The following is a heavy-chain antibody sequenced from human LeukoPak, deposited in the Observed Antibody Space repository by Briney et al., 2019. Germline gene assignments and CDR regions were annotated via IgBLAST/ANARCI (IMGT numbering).Heavy chain of an antibody. CDR3: AKDHRVDSGWSGYALDI. Sequence: GGSLRLSCAASRFTFSSYSMNWVRQAPGKGLEWVSSISSSSSYIYYADSVKGRFTISRDNAKNSLYLQMNSLRAEDTAVYYCAKDHRVDSGWSGYALDIWGQGTMVTVSS. D-gene: IGHD6-19*01. CDR2: ISSSSSYI. J-gene: IGHJ3*02. CDR1: RFTFSSYS. V-gene: IGHV3-21*01.